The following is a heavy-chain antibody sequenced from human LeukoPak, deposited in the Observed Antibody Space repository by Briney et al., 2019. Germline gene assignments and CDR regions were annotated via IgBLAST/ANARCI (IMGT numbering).Heavy chain of an antibody. CDR3: AKAYIVAANYYYYMDV. Sequence: TGGSLRLSCAASGFTFSSYAMSWVRQAPGKGLEWVSAISGSGGSTYYADSVKGRFTISRDNSTVSLYLQMNSLRADRTALYYCAKAYIVAANYYYYMDVWGKGTTVTVSS. CDR1: GFTFSSYA. D-gene: IGHD5-12*01. V-gene: IGHV3-23*01. J-gene: IGHJ6*03. CDR2: ISGSGGST.